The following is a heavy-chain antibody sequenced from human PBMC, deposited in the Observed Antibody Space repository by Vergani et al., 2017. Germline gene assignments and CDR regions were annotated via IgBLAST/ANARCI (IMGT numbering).Heavy chain of an antibody. J-gene: IGHJ6*03. D-gene: IGHD6-6*01. CDR3: DRARSSVYYYYMDV. Sequence: QVQLVQSGAEVKKPGSSVKVSCKASGGTFSRYGISWVRQAPGQGLEWMGGIIPIFGTTNYAQKFQDRVTITADESTSTAYMELSSLRSEDTAVYYCDRARSSVYYYYMDVWCKGTTVTVSS. CDR1: GGTFSRYG. CDR2: IIPIFGTT. V-gene: IGHV1-69*01.